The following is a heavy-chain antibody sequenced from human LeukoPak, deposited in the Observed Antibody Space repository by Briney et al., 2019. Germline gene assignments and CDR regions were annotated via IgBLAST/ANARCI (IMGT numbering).Heavy chain of an antibody. CDR1: GGSISSYY. Sequence: PSATLSLTCTVSGGSISSYYWSWIRQPPGKGLEWIGYIYYSGSTNYNPSLKSRVTISVDTSKNQFSLKLSSVTAADTAVSYCARGIGGMDVWGQGTTVTVSS. CDR2: IYYSGST. V-gene: IGHV4-59*01. D-gene: IGHD1-26*01. J-gene: IGHJ6*02. CDR3: ARGIGGMDV.